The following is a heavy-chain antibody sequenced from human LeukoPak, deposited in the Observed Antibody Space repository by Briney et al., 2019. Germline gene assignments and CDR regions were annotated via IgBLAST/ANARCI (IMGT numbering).Heavy chain of an antibody. V-gene: IGHV1-18*01. CDR2: ISAYNGNT. CDR3: ARILTYRPKYYYGSGSYSGFGY. J-gene: IGHJ4*02. Sequence: EASVKVSCKASGYTFTSYGISWVRQAPGQGLEWMGWISAYNGNTNYAQKLQGRVTMTTDTSTSTAYMELSSLRSEDTAVYYCARILTYRPKYYYGSGSYSGFGYWGQGTLVTVSS. D-gene: IGHD3-10*01. CDR1: GYTFTSYG.